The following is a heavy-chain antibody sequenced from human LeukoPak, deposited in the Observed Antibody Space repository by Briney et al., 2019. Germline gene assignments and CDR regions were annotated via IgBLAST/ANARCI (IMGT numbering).Heavy chain of an antibody. CDR1: GFTFSSYS. CDR3: ARATDGDYVPY. D-gene: IGHD4-17*01. J-gene: IGHJ4*02. Sequence: GGSLRLSCAASGFTFSSYSMNWVRQAPGKGLEWVSSISSSSSYINYADSVKGRFAISRDNAKNSLYLQMNSLRAEDTAVYYCARATDGDYVPYWGQGTLVTVSS. CDR2: ISSSSSYI. V-gene: IGHV3-21*01.